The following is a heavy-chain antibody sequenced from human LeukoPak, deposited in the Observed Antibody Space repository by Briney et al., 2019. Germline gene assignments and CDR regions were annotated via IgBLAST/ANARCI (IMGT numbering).Heavy chain of an antibody. V-gene: IGHV4-39*07. CDR2: IYSSGNT. D-gene: IGHD3-10*01. CDR1: GGSISSRTYY. J-gene: IGHJ4*02. Sequence: SETLSLTCSVSGGSISSRTYYWAWIRQPPGKGLECIGIIYSSGNTYSNPSLNSRVTLSVDTSKNQFSLKLSSVTAADTAVYYCARDFGLWFGELSPFDYWGQGTLVTVSS. CDR3: ARDFGLWFGELSPFDY.